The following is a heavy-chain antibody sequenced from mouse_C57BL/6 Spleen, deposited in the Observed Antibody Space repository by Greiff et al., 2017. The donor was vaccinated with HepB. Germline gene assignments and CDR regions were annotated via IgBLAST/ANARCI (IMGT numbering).Heavy chain of an antibody. CDR2: ISSGGGYI. D-gene: IGHD2-5*01. V-gene: IGHV5-9-1*02. Sequence: EVKVVESGAGLVKPGGSLKLSCAASGFTFSSYAMSWVRQTPEKRLEWVAYISSGGGYIYYADTVKGRFTISRDNARNTLYLQLSSLKSEDTAMYYCTREGIYSNYIFDVWGTGTTVTVSS. CDR1: GFTFSSYA. J-gene: IGHJ1*03. CDR3: TREGIYSNYIFDV.